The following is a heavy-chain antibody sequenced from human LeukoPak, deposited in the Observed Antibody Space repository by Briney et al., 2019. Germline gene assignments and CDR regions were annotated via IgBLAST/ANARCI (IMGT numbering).Heavy chain of an antibody. CDR1: GYTFTSYA. J-gene: IGHJ6*03. V-gene: IGHV7-4-1*02. D-gene: IGHD3-10*01. CDR2: INTNTGNP. CDR3: AREGRVRGDNVPNYYYYMDV. Sequence: ASVKVSCKASGYTFTSYAMNWVRQAPGQGLEWMGWINTNTGNPTYAQGFTGRFVFSLDTSVSTAYLQISSLKAEDTAVYYCAREGRVRGDNVPNYYYYMDVWGKGTTVTVSS.